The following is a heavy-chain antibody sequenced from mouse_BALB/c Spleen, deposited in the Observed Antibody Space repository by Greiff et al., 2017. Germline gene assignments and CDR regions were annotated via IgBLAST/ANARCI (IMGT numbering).Heavy chain of an antibody. CDR1: GFAFSSYD. CDR2: ISSGGGST. CDR3: ARRITTVDWYFDV. D-gene: IGHD1-1*01. V-gene: IGHV5-12-1*01. J-gene: IGHJ1*01. Sequence: EVKLVESGGGLVKPGGSLKLSCAASGFAFSSYDMSWVRQTPEKRLEWVAYISSGGGSTYYPDTVKGRFTISRDNAKNTLYLQMSSLKSEDTAMYYCARRITTVDWYFDVWGAGTTVTVSS.